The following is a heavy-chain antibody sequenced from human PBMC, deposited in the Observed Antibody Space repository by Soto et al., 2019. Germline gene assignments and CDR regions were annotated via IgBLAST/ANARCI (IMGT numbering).Heavy chain of an antibody. D-gene: IGHD3-22*01. V-gene: IGHV4-31*03. Sequence: SETLSLTCTVSGDSISSGGHYWSWILQRPGKGLEWIVHLYNSVSTWYNPSLKSRVSISVDTSKNQYSLKLSSVTAADTAVYYCARDVSDIGREGSSDYYLGHNWFDPWGQGTLVTVSS. CDR1: GDSISSGGHY. CDR3: ARDVSDIGREGSSDYYLGHNWFDP. J-gene: IGHJ5*02. CDR2: LYNSVST.